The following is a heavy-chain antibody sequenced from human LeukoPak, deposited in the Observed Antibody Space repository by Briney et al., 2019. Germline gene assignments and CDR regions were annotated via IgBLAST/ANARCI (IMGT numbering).Heavy chain of an antibody. J-gene: IGHJ4*02. CDR3: AKDGRSSAPH. D-gene: IGHD6-6*01. V-gene: IGHV3-53*01. Sequence: GGSLRLSCAASGFTVSSNYMSWVRQAPGKGLEWVSVIYSGGSTYYADSVKGRFTISRHNSKNTLYLQMDSLRAEDTAVYYCAKDGRSSAPHWGQGTLVTVSS. CDR2: IYSGGST. CDR1: GFTVSSNY.